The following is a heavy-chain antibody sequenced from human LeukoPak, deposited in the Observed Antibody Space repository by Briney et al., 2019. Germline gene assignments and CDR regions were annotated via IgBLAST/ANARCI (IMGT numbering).Heavy chain of an antibody. CDR1: GFTFSSYG. Sequence: PGGSLRLSCTASGFTFSSYGMHWVRQAPGKGLDWVALISYDGSKKYYADSVMGRFTLSRDNSKNTLYLQMNSLTAEDTAVYYCAKSYSSGYPSNWFDPWGQGTLVTVSS. CDR3: AKSYSSGYPSNWFDP. CDR2: ISYDGSKK. V-gene: IGHV3-30*18. D-gene: IGHD3-22*01. J-gene: IGHJ5*02.